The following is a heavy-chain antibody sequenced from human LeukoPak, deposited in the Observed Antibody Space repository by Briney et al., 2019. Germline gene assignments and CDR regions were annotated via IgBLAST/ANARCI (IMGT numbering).Heavy chain of an antibody. J-gene: IGHJ4*02. CDR2: LYASGST. D-gene: IGHD1-26*01. CDR1: GGSISNYY. V-gene: IGHV4-4*07. Sequence: SETLSLTCTVSGGSISNYYWSWTRQPAGKGLEYTGRLYASGSTDYSPSLRSQLTMSLDTSKNQFSLKLTSVTAADTAIYYCARDGAATFSDYWGQGAPVTVSS. CDR3: ARDGAATFSDY.